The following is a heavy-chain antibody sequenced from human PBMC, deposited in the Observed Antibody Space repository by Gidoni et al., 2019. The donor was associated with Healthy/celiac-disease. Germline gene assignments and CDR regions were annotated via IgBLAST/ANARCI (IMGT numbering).Heavy chain of an antibody. CDR3: ARDDYGDYYYYYMDV. J-gene: IGHJ6*03. V-gene: IGHV3-30-3*01. CDR2: ISYDGSNK. Sequence: AASGFTFSSYAMHWVRQAPGKGLEWVAVISYDGSNKYYADSVKGRFTISRDNSKNTLYLQMNSLRAEDTAVYYCARDDYGDYYYYYMDVWGKGTTVTVSS. CDR1: GFTFSSYA. D-gene: IGHD4-17*01.